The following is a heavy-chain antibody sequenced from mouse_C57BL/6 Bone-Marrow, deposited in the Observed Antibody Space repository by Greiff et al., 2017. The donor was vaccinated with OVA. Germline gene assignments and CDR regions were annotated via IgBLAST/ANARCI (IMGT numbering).Heavy chain of an antibody. J-gene: IGHJ1*03. Sequence: EVMLVESGGGLVQSGRSLRLSCATSGFTFSDFYMEWVRQAPGKGLEWIAASRNKANDYTTEYSASVKGRFIVSRDTSQSILYLQMNALRAEDTAIYYCARGKLLRSLDVWGTGTTVTVSS. CDR3: ARGKLLRSLDV. V-gene: IGHV7-1*01. CDR1: GFTFSDFY. CDR2: SRNKANDYTT. D-gene: IGHD1-1*01.